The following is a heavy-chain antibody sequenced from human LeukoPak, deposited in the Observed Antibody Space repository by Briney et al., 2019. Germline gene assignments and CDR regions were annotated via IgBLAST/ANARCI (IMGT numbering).Heavy chain of an antibody. CDR3: ARTHYYDFWSGYIYGMDV. V-gene: IGHV1-8*01. Sequence: ASVKVSCKASGYTFTCYDINWVRQATGQGLEWMGWMNPNSGNTGYAQKFQGRVTMTRNTSISTAYMELSSLRSEDTAVYYCARTHYYDFWSGYIYGMDVWGQGTMVTVSS. CDR1: GYTFTCYD. D-gene: IGHD3-3*01. CDR2: MNPNSGNT. J-gene: IGHJ6*02.